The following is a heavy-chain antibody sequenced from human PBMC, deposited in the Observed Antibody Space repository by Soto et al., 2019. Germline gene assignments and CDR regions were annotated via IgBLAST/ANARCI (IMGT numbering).Heavy chain of an antibody. J-gene: IGHJ1*01. CDR1: GFTFSNYG. CDR3: AKDLRGGAY. Sequence: GGSLRLSCAASGFTFSNYGMHWVGQAPGKGLEWVASISFDGSNKYYVDSVKGRFTISRDNSKNTLYLQMNSLRAEDTAVYYCAKDLRGGAYWGQGTLVTVSS. D-gene: IGHD3-10*01. V-gene: IGHV3-30*18. CDR2: ISFDGSNK.